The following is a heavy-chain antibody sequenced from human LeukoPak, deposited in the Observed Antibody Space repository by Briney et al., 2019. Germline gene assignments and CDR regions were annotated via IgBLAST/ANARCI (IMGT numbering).Heavy chain of an antibody. CDR1: GGSFSGYY. CDR2: INHSGST. D-gene: IGHD3-10*01. J-gene: IGHJ3*02. CDR3: ARVGLYGSGSYAAFDI. V-gene: IGHV4-34*01. Sequence: PSETLSLTCAVYGGSFSGYYWSWIRQPPEKGLEWIGEINHSGSTNYNPSLKSRVAISVDTSKNQFSLKLTSVTAADTAVYYCARVGLYGSGSYAAFDIWGQGTMVTVSS.